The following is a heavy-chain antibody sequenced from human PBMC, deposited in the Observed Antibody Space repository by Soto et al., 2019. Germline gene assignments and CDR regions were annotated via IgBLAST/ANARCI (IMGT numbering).Heavy chain of an antibody. V-gene: IGHV4-31*03. CDR1: GGSISSGGYY. J-gene: IGHJ4*02. CDR3: ARDRECSGGTCYNYFDY. Sequence: SETLSLTCTVSGGSISSGGYYWSWIRQHPGKGLEWIGYIYYSGSTYYNPSLKSRVTISVDTSKNQFSLKLSSVTAADTAVYYCARDRECSGGTCYNYFDYWGQGTLVTVAS. D-gene: IGHD2-15*01. CDR2: IYYSGST.